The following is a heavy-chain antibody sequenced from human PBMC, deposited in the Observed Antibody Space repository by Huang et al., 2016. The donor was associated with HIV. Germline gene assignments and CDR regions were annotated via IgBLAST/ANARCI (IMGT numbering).Heavy chain of an antibody. D-gene: IGHD3-10*01. CDR2: IAYDGRNK. Sequence: QVQLVESGGGVVEPGRSLRVSCAASGFSFRDSCMHWVRQAPGKGLEWVAVIAYDGRNKVYADSVKGRFTISRDNSKNTVYLQMNSLRAGDTAVYYCAKDRRAYYYGSGIEYWGQGARVTVSS. CDR3: AKDRRAYYYGSGIEY. J-gene: IGHJ4*02. V-gene: IGHV3-30*18. CDR1: GFSFRDSC.